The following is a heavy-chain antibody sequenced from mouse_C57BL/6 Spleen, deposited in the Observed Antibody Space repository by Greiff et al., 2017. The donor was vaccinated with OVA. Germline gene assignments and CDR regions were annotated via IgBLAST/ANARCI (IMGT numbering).Heavy chain of an antibody. CDR1: GFSLTSYG. J-gene: IGHJ4*01. D-gene: IGHD3-2*02. CDR2: IWRGGST. V-gene: IGHV2-5*01. CDR3: AKNRDSSGPYYAMDY. Sequence: QVQLQQSGPGLVQPSQSLSITCTVSGFSLTSYGVHWVRQSPGKGLEWLGVIWRGGSTDYNAAFMSRLSITKDNSKSQVFFKMNSLQADDTAIYYCAKNRDSSGPYYAMDYWGQGTSVTVSS.